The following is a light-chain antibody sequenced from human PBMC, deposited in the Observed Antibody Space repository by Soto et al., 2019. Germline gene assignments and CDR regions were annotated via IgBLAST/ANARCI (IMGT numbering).Light chain of an antibody. CDR1: SSNIGAGYD. J-gene: IGLJ1*01. CDR3: QSYDSRGV. Sequence: QSVLTQPPSVSGAPGQRVTISCTGSSSNIGAGYDVHWYQQLPGTAPKLLIYGNSNRPSGVPDRFSGSKSGTSASLAITGLQAEDEADYYCQSYDSRGVFGTGTQLTVL. CDR2: GNS. V-gene: IGLV1-40*01.